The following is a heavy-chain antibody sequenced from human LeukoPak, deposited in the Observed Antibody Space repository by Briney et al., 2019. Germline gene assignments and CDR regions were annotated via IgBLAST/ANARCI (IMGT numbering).Heavy chain of an antibody. CDR2: INSDGSST. CDR1: GFTFSSYW. V-gene: IGHV3-74*01. J-gene: IGHJ1*01. CDR3: ARDETNYYDSSGYYYFHN. D-gene: IGHD3-22*01. Sequence: GGSLRLSCAASGFTFSSYWMHWVRHAPGKGLVWVSRINSDGSSTSYADSVKGRFTISRDNAKNTLYLQMNSLRAEDTAVYYCARDETNYYDSSGYYYFHNWGQGTLVTVSS.